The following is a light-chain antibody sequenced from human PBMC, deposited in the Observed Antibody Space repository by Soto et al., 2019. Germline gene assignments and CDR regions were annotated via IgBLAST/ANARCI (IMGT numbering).Light chain of an antibody. J-gene: IGLJ2*01. V-gene: IGLV2-14*01. CDR2: EVS. Sequence: QSALTQPASVSGSPGQSITISCTGTSSDVGGYNYVSWYQQHPGKAPKLMIYEVSNRPSGVPNRFSASKSGNTASLTISGLQAEEEADYYCSSYTPSSTHVFGGGTKLTVL. CDR3: SSYTPSSTHV. CDR1: SSDVGGYNY.